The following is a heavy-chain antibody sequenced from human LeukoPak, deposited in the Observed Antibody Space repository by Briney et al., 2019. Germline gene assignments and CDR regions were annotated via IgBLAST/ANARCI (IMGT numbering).Heavy chain of an antibody. V-gene: IGHV3-74*03. CDR3: ARVAVGRYDFDY. J-gene: IGHJ4*01. D-gene: IGHD1-26*01. Sequence: GGSLRLSCEASGFTFISYWMHWVRQAPGKGLVWVSRINPDGRTITYADSVVGRITISRDNAKNTLYLQMNSLRDEDTAVYYCARVAVGRYDFDYWGRGTLVTVSS. CDR1: GFTFISYW. CDR2: INPDGRTI.